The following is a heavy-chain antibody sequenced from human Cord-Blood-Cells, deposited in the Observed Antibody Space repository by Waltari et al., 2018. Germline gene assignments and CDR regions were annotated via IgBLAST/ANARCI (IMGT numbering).Heavy chain of an antibody. J-gene: IGHJ3*02. V-gene: IGHV1-2*02. CDR2: INPNSGGT. Sequence: QVQLVQSGAEVKKPGTSVKVSCKDSGYTFTGYYLHWVRQAPGQGLEWMGWINPNSGGTNYAQKCQGRVTMTRDTSISTAYMELSRLRSDDTAVYYCARVGSSAFDIWGQGTMVTVSS. D-gene: IGHD3-10*01. CDR1: GYTFTGYY. CDR3: ARVGSSAFDI.